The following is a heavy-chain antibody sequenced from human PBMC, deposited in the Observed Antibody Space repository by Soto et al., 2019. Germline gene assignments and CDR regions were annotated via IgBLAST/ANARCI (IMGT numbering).Heavy chain of an antibody. CDR2: ISYSGST. V-gene: IGHV4-30-4*01. J-gene: IGHJ4*02. CDR1: GGSISSGNYY. D-gene: IGHD2-15*01. Sequence: QVQVQESGPGLVKPSQTLSLTCTVSGGSISSGNYYWSWIRQPPGKGLEWIGFISYSGSTYYSTSLKSRVTISVDTSKSQFSLNLSFVTAADTAVYYCATMGTPATGLYFFDSWGQGSLVTVSS. CDR3: ATMGTPATGLYFFDS.